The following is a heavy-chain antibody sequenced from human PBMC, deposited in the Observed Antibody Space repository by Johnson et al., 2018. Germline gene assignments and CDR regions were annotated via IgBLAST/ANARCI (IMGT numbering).Heavy chain of an antibody. J-gene: IGHJ4*02. V-gene: IGHV4-34*01. CDR2: VSHRGYT. D-gene: IGHD6-19*01. Sequence: QVQLQQWGAGLLKPSETLSLTCGVFGESFSGYYWTWIRQSPGKGLEWIGEVSHRGYTNYNPSLRSRVTISIDTSKKQIPLKLGSWTAADTAVSFCAGQWLGGSYFDYWGQGTLVTVSS. CDR1: GESFSGYY. CDR3: AGQWLGGSYFDY.